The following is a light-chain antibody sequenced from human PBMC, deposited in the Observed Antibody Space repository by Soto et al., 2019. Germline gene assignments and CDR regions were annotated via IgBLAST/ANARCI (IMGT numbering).Light chain of an antibody. CDR1: QSISNW. Sequence: DIQMTQSPSTLSASIGDRVTITCRASQSISNWLAWYQQKPGKAPKLLIYDASSLESGVPSRFSGSGSGTEFTLTISSLQPDDFATFYCQQYNTNPGAFGQGTKVDI. CDR2: DAS. CDR3: QQYNTNPGA. V-gene: IGKV1-5*01. J-gene: IGKJ1*01.